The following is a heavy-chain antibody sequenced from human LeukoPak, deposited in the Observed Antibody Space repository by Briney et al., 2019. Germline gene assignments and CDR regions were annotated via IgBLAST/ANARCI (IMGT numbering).Heavy chain of an antibody. Sequence: GESLKISCKVSGYTFTSYWIGWVRQMPGKGLDWMGIIYPGDSDTRYSPSFQGQVTISADKSVSTAYLQWSSLKASDTAMYYCARRISARAGEGIDYWGQGTLVTVSS. J-gene: IGHJ4*02. CDR2: IYPGDSDT. D-gene: IGHD6-19*01. V-gene: IGHV5-51*01. CDR1: GYTFTSYW. CDR3: ARRISARAGEGIDY.